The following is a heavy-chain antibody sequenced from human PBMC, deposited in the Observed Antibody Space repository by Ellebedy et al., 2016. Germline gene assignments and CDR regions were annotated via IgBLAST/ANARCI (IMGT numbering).Heavy chain of an antibody. V-gene: IGHV3-30*03. CDR3: AVGATVTTPENYHYYGMNV. D-gene: IGHD4-17*01. Sequence: GESLKISXVGTGFTFNDYAMHWVRQAPGKGLEWVAVISDDGSKKFYAESVKGRFTISRDNSKNTLYLQMNSLRAEDTAVYYCAVGATVTTPENYHYYGMNVWGQGTTVTVSS. CDR1: GFTFNDYA. J-gene: IGHJ6*02. CDR2: ISDDGSKK.